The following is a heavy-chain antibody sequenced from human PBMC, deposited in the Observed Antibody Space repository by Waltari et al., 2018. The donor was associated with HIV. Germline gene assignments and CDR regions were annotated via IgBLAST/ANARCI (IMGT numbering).Heavy chain of an antibody. V-gene: IGHV3-23*04. CDR1: GFTFSILA. D-gene: IGHD3-22*01. CDR3: AKTKYYESDAFDI. Sequence: EVQLVESGGGLVQPGGSLSLYCPASGFTFSILAMCWVRQVPGKGLEWVSAISGGGGSTNYADSVKGRFTISRDNSKNTLYLQMNSLRADDTAVYYCAKTKYYESDAFDILGQGTMVTVSS. J-gene: IGHJ3*02. CDR2: ISGGGGST.